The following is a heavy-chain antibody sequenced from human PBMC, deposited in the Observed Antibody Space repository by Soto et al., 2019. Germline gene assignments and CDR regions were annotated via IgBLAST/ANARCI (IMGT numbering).Heavy chain of an antibody. V-gene: IGHV5-51*01. CDR3: ARTPGPEVAASLEYYYFSGMDV. Sequence: GESLKISCEASGYSFTSYWIGWVRQMPGKGLEWMGIIHPGDSDTKYSPSFQGQVTISVDKSITTAYLQWSGLKASDTAMYYCARTPGPEVAASLEYYYFSGMDVWGQGTTVTVS. CDR1: GYSFTSYW. J-gene: IGHJ6*02. D-gene: IGHD2-15*01. CDR2: IHPGDSDT.